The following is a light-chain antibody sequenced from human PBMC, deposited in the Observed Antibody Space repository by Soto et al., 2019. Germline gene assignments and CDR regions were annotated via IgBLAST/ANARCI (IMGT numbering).Light chain of an antibody. Sequence: DVVLTQSPVSLPVTLGQPASISCRSSQSLVYSDGNAYLIWFHQRPGQSPRRLIFKVSNRDSGVPDRFSGSGAGSDFTLKISRVEAEDVGVYYCMQGSFWTWTFGQGTKVDI. CDR3: MQGSFWTWT. CDR1: QSLVYSDGNAY. J-gene: IGKJ1*01. V-gene: IGKV2-30*01. CDR2: KVS.